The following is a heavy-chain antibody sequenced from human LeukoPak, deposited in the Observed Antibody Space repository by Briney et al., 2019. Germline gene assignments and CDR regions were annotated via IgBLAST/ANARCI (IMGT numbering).Heavy chain of an antibody. J-gene: IGHJ5*02. CDR1: GGSISSSNW. D-gene: IGHD6-19*01. V-gene: IGHV4-4*02. Sequence: SETLSLTCAVSGGSISSSNWWSWVRQPPGKGLEWIGEIYHSGSTNYNPSLKSRVTISVDKSKNQFSLKLSSATAADTAVYYCARQRVAGMYNWFDPWGQGTLVTVSS. CDR2: IYHSGST. CDR3: ARQRVAGMYNWFDP.